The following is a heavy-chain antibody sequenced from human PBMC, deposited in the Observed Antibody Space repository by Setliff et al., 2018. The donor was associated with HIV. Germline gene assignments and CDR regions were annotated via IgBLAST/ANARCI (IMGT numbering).Heavy chain of an antibody. V-gene: IGHV3-30*02. D-gene: IGHD2-2*01. CDR2: IRYDGTNNI. Sequence: PGGSLRLSCAASGFTFSSYSMNWVRQAPGKGLEWVAFIRYDGTNNIYYTASVKGRFTISRDNYRDTLFLQMNDLRDDDTARYFCAKTMHGPGTYAFESWGQGTLVTVSS. CDR1: GFTFSSYS. J-gene: IGHJ1*01. CDR3: AKTMHGPGTYAFES.